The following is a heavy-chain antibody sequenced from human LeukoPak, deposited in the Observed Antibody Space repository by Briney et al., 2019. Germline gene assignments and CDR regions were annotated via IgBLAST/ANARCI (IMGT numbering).Heavy chain of an antibody. V-gene: IGHV3-23*01. Sequence: PGRSLRLSCAASGFTFSSYAMSWVRQAPGKGLEWVSTFSGSGPYTYYADSVKGRFTISRDNSKNTLYLQMNSLRAEDTAVYYCAKLAVLLWFGEDNWYFDLWGRGTLVTVSS. J-gene: IGHJ2*01. CDR1: GFTFSSYA. D-gene: IGHD3-10*01. CDR3: AKLAVLLWFGEDNWYFDL. CDR2: FSGSGPYT.